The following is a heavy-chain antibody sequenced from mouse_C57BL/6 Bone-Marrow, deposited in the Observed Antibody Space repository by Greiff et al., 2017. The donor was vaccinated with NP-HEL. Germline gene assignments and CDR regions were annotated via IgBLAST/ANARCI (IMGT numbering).Heavy chain of an antibody. D-gene: IGHD2-4*01. V-gene: IGHV12-3*01. CDR2: ITHSGET. J-gene: IGHJ2*01. Sequence: VMLVESVPGLVKPSQSLFLTCSITGFPITSGYYWIWIRQSPGKPLEWMGYITHSGETFYNPSLQRPISITRETSKNQFFLQLNSVTKEDTAMYYCAGDSFYDYGEGYYFDVWGQGTTLTVSS. CDR1: GFPITSGYY. CDR3: AGDSFYDYGEGYYFDV.